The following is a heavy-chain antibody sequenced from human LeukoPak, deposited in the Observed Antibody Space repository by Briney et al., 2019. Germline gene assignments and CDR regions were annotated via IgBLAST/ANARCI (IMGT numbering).Heavy chain of an antibody. J-gene: IGHJ4*02. Sequence: GGSLRLSCAASGFTFSDYYVDWVRQAPGKGLEWVGRTRDRANSYTTEYAASVKGRFTISRDDSKSSLYLQMNSLKTEDTAVYYCARGKTYSPFDYWGQGTLVTVSS. D-gene: IGHD4-11*01. CDR2: TRDRANSYTT. CDR1: GFTFSDYY. V-gene: IGHV3-72*01. CDR3: ARGKTYSPFDY.